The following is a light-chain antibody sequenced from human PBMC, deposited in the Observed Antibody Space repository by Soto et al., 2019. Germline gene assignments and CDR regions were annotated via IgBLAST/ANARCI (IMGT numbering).Light chain of an antibody. CDR3: SSYTSSSDLV. CDR2: EVN. V-gene: IGLV2-14*01. J-gene: IGLJ2*01. Sequence: QSALTQPASVSGSPGQSITISCTGTASDVGGYNYVSWYQHHPGKAPKLMIYEVNNRPSGISNRFSGSKSGNTASLTISGIKAEDEADYYCSSYTSSSDLVFGGGTKVTVL. CDR1: ASDVGGYNY.